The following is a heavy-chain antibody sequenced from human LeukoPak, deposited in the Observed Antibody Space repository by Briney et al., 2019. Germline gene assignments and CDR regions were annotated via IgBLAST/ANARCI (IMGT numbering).Heavy chain of an antibody. Sequence: GRSLRLSCAASGFTFSSYGMHWVRQAPGKGLEWVAVIWYDGSNKYYADSVKGRFTISRDNSKNTLYLQMNSLRAEDTAVHYCARAFYCSSTSCFKMGYYGMDVWGNGTTVTVSS. CDR2: IWYDGSNK. CDR3: ARAFYCSSTSCFKMGYYGMDV. J-gene: IGHJ6*04. CDR1: GFTFSSYG. V-gene: IGHV3-33*01. D-gene: IGHD2-2*01.